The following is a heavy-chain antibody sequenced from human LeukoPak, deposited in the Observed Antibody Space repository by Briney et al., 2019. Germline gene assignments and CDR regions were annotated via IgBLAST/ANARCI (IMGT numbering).Heavy chain of an antibody. CDR3: ARGGPTMIVVVIFDY. CDR2: INPNSGGT. D-gene: IGHD3-22*01. Sequence: ASVKVSCTASGYTFTGYYMHWVRQAPGQGLEWMGWINPNSGGTNYAQKFQGRVTMTRDTSISTAYMELSRLRSDDTAVYYCARGGPTMIVVVIFDYWGQGTLVTVSS. CDR1: GYTFTGYY. J-gene: IGHJ4*02. V-gene: IGHV1-2*02.